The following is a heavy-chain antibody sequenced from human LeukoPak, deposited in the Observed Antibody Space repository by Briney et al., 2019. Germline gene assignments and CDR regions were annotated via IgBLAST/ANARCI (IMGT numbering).Heavy chain of an antibody. D-gene: IGHD3-10*01. CDR1: GFTFSDFW. J-gene: IGHJ4*02. CDR2: INTDGSYT. Sequence: PGGSLRLSCAVSGFTFSDFWMHWVRQTPGKGLVWVSRINTDGSYTDYADSVKGRFTISRDNAKNTLYLQMNSLRAEDMAVYYCAEGVYWGQGTLVTVSS. V-gene: IGHV3-74*01. CDR3: AEGVY.